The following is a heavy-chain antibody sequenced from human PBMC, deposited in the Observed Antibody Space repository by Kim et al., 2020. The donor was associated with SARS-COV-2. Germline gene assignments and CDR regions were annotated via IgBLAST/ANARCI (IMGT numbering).Heavy chain of an antibody. J-gene: IGHJ4*02. Sequence: YADSVKGRFTISRDNAKNMVYLQMNNLRTEDTAVYYCAKLPGISAPGTVYWGQGTLVTVSS. CDR3: AKLPGISAPGTVY. V-gene: IGHV3-23*01. D-gene: IGHD6-13*01.